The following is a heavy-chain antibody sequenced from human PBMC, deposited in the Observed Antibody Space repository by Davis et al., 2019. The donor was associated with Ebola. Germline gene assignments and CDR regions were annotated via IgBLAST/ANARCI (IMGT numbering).Heavy chain of an antibody. Sequence: ASVKVSCKVSGYTLSELSIHWVRQAPGKGLEWMGYFDPEDAEALHAQNFQDRVTMTEDTSTDTAYMELGSLRSEDTAVYYCAAGGLGGGFDIWGHGTMVTVSS. V-gene: IGHV1-24*01. CDR1: GYTLSELS. D-gene: IGHD2-15*01. CDR3: AAGGLGGGFDI. J-gene: IGHJ3*02. CDR2: FDPEDAEA.